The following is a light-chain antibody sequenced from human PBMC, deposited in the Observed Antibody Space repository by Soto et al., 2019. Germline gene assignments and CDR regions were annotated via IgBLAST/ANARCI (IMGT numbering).Light chain of an antibody. V-gene: IGLV4-69*01. Sequence: QPVLTQSPSASASLGASVKLTCTLSSGHSSYTIAWHQQQPEKGPRYLMNLNSDGSHNKGDGIPDRFSGSSSGAERYLTISSLQYEDEADYYCQTWGTGNWVFGGGTKLTVL. CDR1: SGHSSYT. CDR2: LNSDGSH. J-gene: IGLJ3*02. CDR3: QTWGTGNWV.